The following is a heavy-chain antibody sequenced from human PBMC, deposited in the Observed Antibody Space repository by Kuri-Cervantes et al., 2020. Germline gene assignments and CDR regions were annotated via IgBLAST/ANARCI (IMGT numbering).Heavy chain of an antibody. D-gene: IGHD5-12*01. J-gene: IGHJ4*02. CDR3: AKGSDSGYDQDY. V-gene: IGHV3-23*01. CDR2: MSPSDGYP. CDR1: GFTVSSNY. Sequence: GGSLRLSCAASGFTVSSNYMSWVRQAPGKGLEWVSSMSPSDGYPYYADSVKGRFTISRDNSKNTLFLQMNSLRAEDTAVYYCAKGSDSGYDQDYWGQGSLVTVSS.